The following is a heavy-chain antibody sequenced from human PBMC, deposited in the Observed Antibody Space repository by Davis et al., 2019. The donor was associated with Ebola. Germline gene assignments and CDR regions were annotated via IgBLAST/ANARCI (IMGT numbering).Heavy chain of an antibody. V-gene: IGHV4-59*01. CDR1: GGSISTYY. CDR2: IDYSGNT. J-gene: IGHJ4*02. CDR3: ARGGWWSDY. Sequence: MPSETLSLTCRVSGGSISTYYWSWIRQPPGKGLESIGYIDYSGNTNYNPSLKSRVTISVDTSKNQFSLKVNSVTAADTAVYYCARGGWWSDYWGQGTLVTVSS. D-gene: IGHD2-15*01.